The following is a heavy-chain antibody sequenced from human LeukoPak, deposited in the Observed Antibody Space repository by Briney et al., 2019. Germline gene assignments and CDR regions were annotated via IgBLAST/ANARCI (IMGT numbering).Heavy chain of an antibody. Sequence: GGSLRLSCAASGFNFSTYWLHWVRQAPGKGLVWVSRINSDGSSTNYADSVKGRFTISRDNAKNTLYLQMNSLRAEDTAVYYCVRDMGYYDKVWGQGTLVTVSS. CDR1: GFNFSTYW. D-gene: IGHD3-22*01. J-gene: IGHJ4*02. V-gene: IGHV3-74*01. CDR2: INSDGSST. CDR3: VRDMGYYDKV.